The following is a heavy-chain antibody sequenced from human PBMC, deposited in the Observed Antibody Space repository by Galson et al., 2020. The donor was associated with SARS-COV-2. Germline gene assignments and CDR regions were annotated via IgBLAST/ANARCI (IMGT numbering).Heavy chain of an antibody. V-gene: IGHV1-18*01. J-gene: IGHJ4*02. CDR1: GYTFTSYG. Sequence: GESLKISCKASGYTFTSYGISWVRQAPGQGLEWMGWISAYNGNTNYAQKLQGRVTMTTDTSTSTAYMELRSLRSDDTAVYYCARLVWLWFGDRYYFDYWGQGTLVTVSS. D-gene: IGHD3-10*01. CDR2: ISAYNGNT. CDR3: ARLVWLWFGDRYYFDY.